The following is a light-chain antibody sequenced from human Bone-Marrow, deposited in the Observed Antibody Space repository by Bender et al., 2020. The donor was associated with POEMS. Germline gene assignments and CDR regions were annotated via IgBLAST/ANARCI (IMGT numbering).Light chain of an antibody. CDR1: KLGDKY. J-gene: IGLJ2*01. CDR3: QAWDRTTAV. Sequence: SYELTQPPSVSVSPGQTAKITCSGDKLGDKYVCWYQQRPDQSPVLVIYEDNKRPSGIPERLSGSNSGNTATLTISGTQAMDEGDYYCQAWDRTTAVFGGGTKLIVL. CDR2: EDN. V-gene: IGLV3-1*01.